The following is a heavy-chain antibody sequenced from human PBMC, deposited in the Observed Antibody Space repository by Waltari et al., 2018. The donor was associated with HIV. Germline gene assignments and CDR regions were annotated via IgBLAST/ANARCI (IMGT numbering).Heavy chain of an antibody. D-gene: IGHD2-2*01. Sequence: QVQLVQAGAEMKKPGASVKVSCKASGYSFLAYYIHWVRQAPGQGLEWMGRINPNNAGTNYPQKFHGRVTMTRDTSINTVYMELIRLRPDDTAVYYCARVALPAAIHYGMDAWGQGTTVTVSS. CDR1: GYSFLAYY. CDR3: ARVALPAAIHYGMDA. J-gene: IGHJ6*02. V-gene: IGHV1-2*06. CDR2: INPNNAGT.